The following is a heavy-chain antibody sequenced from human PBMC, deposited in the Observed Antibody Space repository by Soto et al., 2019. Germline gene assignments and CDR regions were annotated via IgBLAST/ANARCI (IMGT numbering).Heavy chain of an antibody. CDR2: IYHSGST. CDR1: GGSISSGGYS. J-gene: IGHJ4*02. Sequence: SETLSVTCAVSGGSISSGGYSWSRIRKPPGKGLEWIGYIYHSGSTYYNPSLKSRVTISVDTSKNQFSLKLSSVTAADTAVYYCARVGGFGATTIDYWGQGTLVTVSS. V-gene: IGHV4-30-2*05. CDR3: ARVGGFGATTIDY. D-gene: IGHD3-10*01.